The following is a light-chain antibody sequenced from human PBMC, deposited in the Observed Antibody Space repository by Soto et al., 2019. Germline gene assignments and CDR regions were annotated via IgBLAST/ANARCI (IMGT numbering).Light chain of an antibody. J-gene: IGKJ1*01. CDR3: QQSYSTFWT. CDR1: QGISSY. CDR2: AAS. V-gene: IGKV1-8*01. Sequence: AIRMTQSPSSFSASTGDRVTITCRASQGISSYLAWYQQKPGKAPKLLIYAASTLQSGVPSRFSGSGSGTDFTLTISWLQSEDFATYYCQQSYSTFWTFGQGTKVDIK.